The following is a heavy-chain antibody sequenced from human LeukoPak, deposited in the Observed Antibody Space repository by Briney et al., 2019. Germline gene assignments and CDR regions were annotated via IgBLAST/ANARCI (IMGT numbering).Heavy chain of an antibody. J-gene: IGHJ4*02. CDR2: IFYSGST. V-gene: IGHV4-59*12. CDR3: ARGYSSSWYDY. Sequence: SETLSLTCTVSGGSISSYYWSWIRQPPGKGLEWIGYIFYSGSTNYNPSLKSRVTISVDTSKNQFSPKLSSVTAADTAVYYCARGYSSSWYDYWGQGTLVTVSS. D-gene: IGHD6-13*01. CDR1: GGSISSYY.